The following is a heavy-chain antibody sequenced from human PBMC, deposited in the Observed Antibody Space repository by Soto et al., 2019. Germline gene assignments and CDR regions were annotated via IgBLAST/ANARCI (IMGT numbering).Heavy chain of an antibody. Sequence: SETLSLTCTVSGGSISSSRYYWGWIRQPPGKGLEWIGSIYYSGSTYYNPSLKSRVIISVDTSKNQFSLKLSSVTAADTAVYYCARQKYYDILTGYYTPFFDYWGQGTLVTVSS. D-gene: IGHD3-9*01. CDR3: ARQKYYDILTGYYTPFFDY. J-gene: IGHJ4*02. CDR2: IYYSGST. CDR1: GGSISSSRYY. V-gene: IGHV4-39*01.